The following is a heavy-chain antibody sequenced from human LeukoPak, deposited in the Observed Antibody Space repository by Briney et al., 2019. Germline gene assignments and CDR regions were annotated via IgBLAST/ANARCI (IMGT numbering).Heavy chain of an antibody. CDR2: INHSGST. D-gene: IGHD1-14*01. Sequence: SETLSLTCAVYGGSFSGYYWSWIRQPPGKGLGWIGEINHSGSTNYNPSLKSRVTISVDTSKNQFSLKLSSVTAADTAVYYCARGLSVIHRSVRYYMDVWGKGTTVTVSS. CDR1: GGSFSGYY. J-gene: IGHJ6*03. V-gene: IGHV4-34*01. CDR3: ARGLSVIHRSVRYYMDV.